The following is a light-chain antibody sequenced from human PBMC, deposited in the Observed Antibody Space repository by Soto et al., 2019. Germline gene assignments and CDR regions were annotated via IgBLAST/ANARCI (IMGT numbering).Light chain of an antibody. CDR2: GVN. J-gene: IGLJ1*01. Sequence: QSVLTQPASVSGSPGQSITISCTGSGRDIGAYDYASWYQQHPGKAPKLLIYGVNNRPSGVSYRFSASESAFTASLTISGLQAEDEAHYYCSSYTTSYFYVFGPGTKVTVL. CDR1: GRDIGAYDY. CDR3: SSYTTSYFYV. V-gene: IGLV2-14*01.